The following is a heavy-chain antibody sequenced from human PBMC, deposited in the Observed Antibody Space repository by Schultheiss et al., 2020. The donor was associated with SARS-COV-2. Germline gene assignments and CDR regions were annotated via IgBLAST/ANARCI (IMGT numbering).Heavy chain of an antibody. Sequence: GGSLRLSCAASGFTFSSYGMHWVRQAPGKGLEWVAVISYDGSNKYYADSVKGRFTISRDNSKNTLYLQMNSLRAEDTAVYYSARERKMTTVTRGWFDPWGQGTLVTVSS. V-gene: IGHV3-30*03. J-gene: IGHJ5*02. CDR1: GFTFSSYG. CDR2: ISYDGSNK. D-gene: IGHD4-17*01. CDR3: ARERKMTTVTRGWFDP.